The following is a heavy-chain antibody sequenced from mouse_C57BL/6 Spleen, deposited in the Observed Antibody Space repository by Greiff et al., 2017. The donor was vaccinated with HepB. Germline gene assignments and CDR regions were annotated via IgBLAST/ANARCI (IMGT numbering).Heavy chain of an antibody. CDR1: GYAFSSSW. CDR3: ARSGDADAMDY. D-gene: IGHD3-3*01. J-gene: IGHJ4*01. Sequence: VQLQQSGPELVKPGASVKISCKASGYAFSSSWMNWVKQSPGKGLEWIGRIYPGDGDTNYNGKFKGKATLTADKSSSTAYMQLSSLTSEDSAVYFCARSGDADAMDYWGQGTSVTVSS. V-gene: IGHV1-82*01. CDR2: IYPGDGDT.